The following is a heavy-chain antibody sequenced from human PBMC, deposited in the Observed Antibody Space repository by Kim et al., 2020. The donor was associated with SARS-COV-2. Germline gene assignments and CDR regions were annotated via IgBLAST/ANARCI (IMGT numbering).Heavy chain of an antibody. J-gene: IGHJ6*02. Sequence: GTRDDAGCERGRVTIARDNSKNTVYLQMNSLRAEDTAVYHCAKVAGCMDVWGQGTTVTVSS. V-gene: IGHV3-23*01. CDR2: GTR. CDR3: AKVAGCMDV.